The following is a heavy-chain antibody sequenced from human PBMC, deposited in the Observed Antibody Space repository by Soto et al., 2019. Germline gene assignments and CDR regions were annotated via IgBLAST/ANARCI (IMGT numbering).Heavy chain of an antibody. D-gene: IGHD5-12*01. CDR1: GGSISSGGYS. J-gene: IGHJ6*02. V-gene: IGHV4-30-2*01. CDR3: ARGGGLRFMDYYYYGMDV. CDR2: IYHSGST. Sequence: SETLSLTCAVSGGSISSGGYSWSWIRQPPGKGLEWIGYIYHSGSTYYNPSLKSRVTISVDRSKNQFSLKLSSVTAADTAVYYCARGGGLRFMDYYYYGMDVWGQGTTVTVSS.